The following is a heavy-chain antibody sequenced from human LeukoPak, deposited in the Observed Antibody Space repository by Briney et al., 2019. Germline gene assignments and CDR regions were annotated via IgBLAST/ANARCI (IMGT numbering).Heavy chain of an antibody. Sequence: SETLSLTCTVSGGSISSGGYYWSWIRQHPGKGLEWIGYIYYSGSTYYNPSLKSRVTISVDTSKNQFSLKLSSVTAADTAVYYCARDRDWNAHAFDIWGQGTMVTVSS. CDR2: IYYSGST. CDR1: GGSISSGGYY. J-gene: IGHJ3*02. V-gene: IGHV4-31*03. D-gene: IGHD1-1*01. CDR3: ARDRDWNAHAFDI.